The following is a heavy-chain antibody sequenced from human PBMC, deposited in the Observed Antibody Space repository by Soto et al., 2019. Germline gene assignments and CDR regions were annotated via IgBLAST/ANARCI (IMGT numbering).Heavy chain of an antibody. Sequence: LRLSCAASGFTFSSYAMSWVRQAPGKGLEWVSAISGSGGSTYYANSVKGRFTISRDNSKNTLYLQMNSLRAEDTAVYYCAKVLTASSDYYYYGMDVWGQGTMVTVSS. J-gene: IGHJ6*02. D-gene: IGHD3-10*01. V-gene: IGHV3-23*01. CDR3: AKVLTASSDYYYYGMDV. CDR2: ISGSGGST. CDR1: GFTFSSYA.